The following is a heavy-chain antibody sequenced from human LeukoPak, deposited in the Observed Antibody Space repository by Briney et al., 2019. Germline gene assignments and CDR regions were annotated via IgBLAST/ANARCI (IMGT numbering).Heavy chain of an antibody. CDR1: GFTFSSYS. Sequence: GGSLRLSCVVSGFTFSSYSMNWVRQAPGKGLEWVSYISSSSSSISYADSVKGRFTISRDNAKNSLFLQMNSLRAEDTAVYYCARERGGTGSFYSGYYYYIDVWGKGTTVTVSS. J-gene: IGHJ6*03. D-gene: IGHD3-22*01. CDR2: ISSSSSSI. V-gene: IGHV3-48*04. CDR3: ARERGGTGSFYSGYYYYIDV.